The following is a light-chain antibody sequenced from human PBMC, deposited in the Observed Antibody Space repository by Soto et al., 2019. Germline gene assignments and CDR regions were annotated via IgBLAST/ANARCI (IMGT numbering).Light chain of an antibody. CDR2: GAS. V-gene: IGKV3-20*01. Sequence: EIVLTQSPGTLSLSPGERATLSCRASQSVSSSYLAWYQQKPGQAPRFLIYGASSRATGIPDRFSGSGSGTDFTLTISRLEPEDFAVYYCQQYGSSPFTFGGGTKVEIK. CDR3: QQYGSSPFT. J-gene: IGKJ4*01. CDR1: QSVSSSY.